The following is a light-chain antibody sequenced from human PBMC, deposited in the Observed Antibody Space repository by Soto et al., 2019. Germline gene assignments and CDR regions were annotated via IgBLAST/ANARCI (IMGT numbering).Light chain of an antibody. CDR3: QNYNSAPQLT. J-gene: IGKJ4*01. CDR1: QGISNY. V-gene: IGKV1-27*01. CDR2: TAS. Sequence: DIQMTQSPSSLSASVGDRVTITCRASQGISNYLAWYQQKPGKVPKLLICTASTLQSGVPSRFSGSGSVTDFTLTISSLQPEDVATYYCQNYNSAPQLTFGGGTKVEI.